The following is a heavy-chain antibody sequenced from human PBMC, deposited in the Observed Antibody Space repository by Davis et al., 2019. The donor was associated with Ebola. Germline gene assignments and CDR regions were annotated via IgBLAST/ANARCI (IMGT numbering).Heavy chain of an antibody. V-gene: IGHV3-33*03. CDR2: IWYDGSNK. Sequence: GESLKISCAASGFTFSSYAMHWVRQAPGKGLEWVAVIWYDGSNKYYADSVKGRFTISRDNSKNTLSLQMNSLRVEDTAVYFCVAINYDFLTGYFQNYWGQGTFVTVSS. D-gene: IGHD3-9*01. CDR1: GFTFSSYA. CDR3: VAINYDFLTGYFQNY. J-gene: IGHJ4*02.